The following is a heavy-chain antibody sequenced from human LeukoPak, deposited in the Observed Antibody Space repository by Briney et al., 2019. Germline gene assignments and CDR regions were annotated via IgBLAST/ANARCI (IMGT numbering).Heavy chain of an antibody. J-gene: IGHJ4*02. CDR1: GYSISSGYY. CDR2: IYHSGST. CDR3: ARHLKPNFWSGYLRHLDY. V-gene: IGHV4-38-2*01. Sequence: PSETLSLTCAVSGYSISSGYYWGWIRQPPGKGLEWIGSIYHSGSTYYNPSLRSRVTISVDPSKNQFSLKLSSVTAADTAVYYCARHLKPNFWSGYLRHLDYWGQGTLVTVSS. D-gene: IGHD3-3*01.